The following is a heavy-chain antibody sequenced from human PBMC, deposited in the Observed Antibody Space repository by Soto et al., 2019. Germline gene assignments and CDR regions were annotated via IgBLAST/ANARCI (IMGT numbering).Heavy chain of an antibody. Sequence: SETLSLTCTVSGGSISSGGYYWSWIRQHPGKGLEWIGYIYYSGSTYYNPSLKSRVTISVDTSKNQFSLKLSSVTAADTAVYYCSRVFGATAGTMVDPWGQGTLVTVSS. V-gene: IGHV4-31*03. CDR1: GGSISSGGYY. J-gene: IGHJ5*02. CDR2: IYYSGST. D-gene: IGHD6-13*01. CDR3: SRVFGATAGTMVDP.